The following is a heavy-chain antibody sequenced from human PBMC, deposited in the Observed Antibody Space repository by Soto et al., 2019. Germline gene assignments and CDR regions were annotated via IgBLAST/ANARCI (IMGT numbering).Heavy chain of an antibody. V-gene: IGHV3-33*01. Sequence: PGGSLRLSCAASGFTFSSYGMHWVRQAPGKGLEWVAVIWYDGSNKYYADSVKGRFTISRDNSKNTLYMQMNSLRAEDTAVYYCARRDAYTFLVDYWGQGTLVTVSS. CDR1: GFTFSSYG. CDR2: IWYDGSNK. D-gene: IGHD2-2*01. CDR3: ARRDAYTFLVDY. J-gene: IGHJ4*02.